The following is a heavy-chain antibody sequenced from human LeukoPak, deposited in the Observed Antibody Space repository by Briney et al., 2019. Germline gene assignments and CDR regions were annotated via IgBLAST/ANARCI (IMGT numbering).Heavy chain of an antibody. CDR1: GGSISSGGYY. V-gene: IGHV4-31*03. Sequence: SETLSLTCTVSGGSISSGGYYWSWIRQHPGKGLEWIGYIYYSGSTYYNPSLKSRVTISVDTSKNQFSLKLSSVTAADTAVYYCARHLRGAFGGKPMSAFDIWGQGTMVTVSS. D-gene: IGHD4-23*01. CDR2: IYYSGST. J-gene: IGHJ3*02. CDR3: ARHLRGAFGGKPMSAFDI.